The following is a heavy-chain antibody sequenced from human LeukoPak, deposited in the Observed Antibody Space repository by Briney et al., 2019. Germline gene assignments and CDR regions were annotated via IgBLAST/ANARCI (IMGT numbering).Heavy chain of an antibody. V-gene: IGHV4-59*01. D-gene: IGHD6-6*01. CDR3: AREGMYSSSSYFEY. CDR2: IYHSGST. J-gene: IGHJ4*02. CDR1: GGSISSYY. Sequence: SETLSLTCTVSGGSISSYYWTWIRQPPGKGLEWIGYIYHSGSTDYNPSLKSRVTMSLDSPKNQFSLKLSSVTAADTAVYYCAREGMYSSSSYFEYWGQGTLVTVSS.